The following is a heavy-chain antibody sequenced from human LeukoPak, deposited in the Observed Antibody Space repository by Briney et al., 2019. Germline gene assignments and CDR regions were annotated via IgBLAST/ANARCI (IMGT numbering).Heavy chain of an antibody. CDR3: ARDRTVVNGGYFDY. Sequence: ASVKVSCKASGGTFSSYAISWVRQAPGQGLEWMGGIIPIFGTANYAQKFQGRVTITTDESTSTAYMELSSLRSEDTAVYYCARDRTVVNGGYFDYWGQGTLVTVSS. D-gene: IGHD4-23*01. J-gene: IGHJ4*02. V-gene: IGHV1-69*05. CDR2: IIPIFGTA. CDR1: GGTFSSYA.